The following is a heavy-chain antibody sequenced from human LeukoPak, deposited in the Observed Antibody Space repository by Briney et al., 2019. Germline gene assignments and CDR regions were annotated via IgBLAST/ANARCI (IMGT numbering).Heavy chain of an antibody. CDR2: INTKGET. CDR1: GVSMSAYQ. V-gene: IGHV4-4*09. Sequence: SETLSLTCTVSGVSMSAYQWSWVRQSPEKGLEWIGCINTKGETSYNPSLKSRVTTSVDTSKSQFSLRLTSVTAADTAVYYCATSNDSKIAPFDHWGQGAPVTVSS. CDR3: ATSNDSKIAPFDH. D-gene: IGHD2-21*01. J-gene: IGHJ4*02.